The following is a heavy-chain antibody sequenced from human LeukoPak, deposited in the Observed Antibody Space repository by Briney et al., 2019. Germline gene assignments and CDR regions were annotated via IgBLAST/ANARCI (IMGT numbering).Heavy chain of an antibody. J-gene: IGHJ3*02. CDR2: INQDESEK. V-gene: IGHV3-7*02. CDR1: GFTFSSYW. Sequence: PGGSLRLSCAASGFTFSSYWFSWVRQAPGKGLEWVASINQDESEKHYVDSVKGRFTISRDNAQNSLYLQMNSLRAEDTAVYYCATYSAFDICGHGTMVTVSS. D-gene: IGHD2-21*01. CDR3: ATYSAFDI.